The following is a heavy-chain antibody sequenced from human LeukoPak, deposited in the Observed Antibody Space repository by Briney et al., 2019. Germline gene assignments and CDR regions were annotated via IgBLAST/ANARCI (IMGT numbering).Heavy chain of an antibody. J-gene: IGHJ4*02. V-gene: IGHV1-24*01. Sequence: ASVKVSCKVSGYTLTELSMHWVRQAPGKGLEWMGGFDPEDGETIYAQKFQGRVTMTEDTSTDTAYMELSRLRSDDTAVYYCASHVTVLRGVLDYWGQGTLVTVSS. CDR2: FDPEDGET. CDR1: GYTLTELS. D-gene: IGHD3-10*01. CDR3: ASHVTVLRGVLDY.